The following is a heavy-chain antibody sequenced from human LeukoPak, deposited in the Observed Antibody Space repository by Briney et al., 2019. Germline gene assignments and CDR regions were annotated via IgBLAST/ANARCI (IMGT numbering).Heavy chain of an antibody. Sequence: GGSLRLSCAASGFTFSPYAASWVRQAPGKGLEWVSVTNGGGGSTDYADSVKGRFTISKDNAKNTLYLQMNSLRAEDTATYYCAKGGSSTWFWDYMDVWGKGATVTVSS. J-gene: IGHJ6*03. D-gene: IGHD6-13*01. CDR1: GFTFSPYA. V-gene: IGHV3-23*01. CDR3: AKGGSSTWFWDYMDV. CDR2: TNGGGGST.